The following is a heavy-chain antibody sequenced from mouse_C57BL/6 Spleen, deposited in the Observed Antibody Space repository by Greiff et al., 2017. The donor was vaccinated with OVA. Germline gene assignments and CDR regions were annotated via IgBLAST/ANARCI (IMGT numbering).Heavy chain of an antibody. V-gene: IGHV1-72*01. CDR2: IDPNSGGT. CDR3: ARGDYYGSSSYWYFDV. Sequence: QVHVKQPGAELVKPGASVKLSCKASGYTFTSYWMHWVKQRPGRGLEWIGRIDPNSGGTKYNEKFKSKATLTVDKPSSTAYMQLSSLTSEDSAVYYCARGDYYGSSSYWYFDVWGTGTTVTVSS. J-gene: IGHJ1*03. CDR1: GYTFTSYW. D-gene: IGHD1-1*01.